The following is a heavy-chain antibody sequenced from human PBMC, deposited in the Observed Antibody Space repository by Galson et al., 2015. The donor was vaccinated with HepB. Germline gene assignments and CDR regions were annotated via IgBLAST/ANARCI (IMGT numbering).Heavy chain of an antibody. D-gene: IGHD3-10*01. CDR2: IRYDGSNK. V-gene: IGHV3-30*02. CDR3: AKVRETVSYCSEKE. CDR1: GFTFSSYG. J-gene: IGHJ4*02. Sequence: SLRLSCAASGFTFSSYGMHWVRQAPGKGLEWVAFIRYDGSNKYYADSVKGRFTISRDNSKNTLYLQMNSLRAEDTAVYYCAKVRETVSYCSEKEWGQGTLVTVSS.